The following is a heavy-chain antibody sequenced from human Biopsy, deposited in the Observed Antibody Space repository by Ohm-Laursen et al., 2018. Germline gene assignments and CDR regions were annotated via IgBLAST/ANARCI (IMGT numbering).Heavy chain of an antibody. Sequence: SETLSLTCAVSGRSFSGYYWSWIRQTPGKGLEWIGEVSHSGSTNYNPSLKSRVTISVDTSKNQFYLNLSSVTAADTAVYYCARLTGDYIWGNWRINHDPFDIWDQGTSVTVSS. V-gene: IGHV4-34*01. CDR1: GRSFSGYY. CDR2: VSHSGST. CDR3: ARLTGDYIWGNWRINHDPFDI. D-gene: IGHD3-16*01. J-gene: IGHJ3*02.